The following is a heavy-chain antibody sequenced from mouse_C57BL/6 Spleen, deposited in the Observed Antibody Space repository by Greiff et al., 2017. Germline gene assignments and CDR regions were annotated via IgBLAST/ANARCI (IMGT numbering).Heavy chain of an antibody. V-gene: IGHV1-4*01. CDR2: INPSSGYP. Sequence: QVQLQQSGAELARPGASVKMSCKASGYTFTSYTMHWVKQRPGQGLEWIGYINPSSGYPKYNQKFKDKATLTADKSSSTAYMQLSSLTSADSAVYYCARGYGSSLFDYWGQGTTLTVSS. CDR1: GYTFTSYT. D-gene: IGHD1-1*01. CDR3: ARGYGSSLFDY. J-gene: IGHJ2*01.